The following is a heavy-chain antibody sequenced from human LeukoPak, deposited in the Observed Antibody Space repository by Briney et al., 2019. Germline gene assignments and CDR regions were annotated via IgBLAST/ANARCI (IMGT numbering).Heavy chain of an antibody. CDR3: ARDSASKLRFLEWSPNAFDI. Sequence: GESLRLSCAASGFTFSSYWMSWVRQAPGKGLEWVANIKQDGSEKYYVDSVKGRFTISRDNAKNSLYLQMNSLRAEDTAVYYCARDSASKLRFLEWSPNAFDIWGQGTMVTVSS. J-gene: IGHJ3*02. V-gene: IGHV3-7*03. CDR1: GFTFSSYW. CDR2: IKQDGSEK. D-gene: IGHD3-3*01.